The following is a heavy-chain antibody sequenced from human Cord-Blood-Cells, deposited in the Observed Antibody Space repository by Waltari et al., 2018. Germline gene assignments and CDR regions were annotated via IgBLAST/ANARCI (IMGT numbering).Heavy chain of an antibody. CDR2: IRAYKGNT. J-gene: IGHJ5*02. CDR3: ARRIAVAGTWFDP. Sequence: QVQLVQSGAEVKKPGASVKVSCKASGYTFTRYGISWVRQAPGQGLEWMGGIRAYKGNTNNAQRLQGRVTMTTDTSTSTAYMELRSRRSDDTAVDYCARRIAVAGTWFDPWGQGTLVTVSS. D-gene: IGHD6-19*01. V-gene: IGHV1-18*01. CDR1: GYTFTRYG.